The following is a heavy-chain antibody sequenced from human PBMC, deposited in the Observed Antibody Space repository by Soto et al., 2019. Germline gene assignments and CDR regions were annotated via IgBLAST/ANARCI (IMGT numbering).Heavy chain of an antibody. CDR3: ARESLGAKGAEY. J-gene: IGHJ4*02. CDR2: IIPIIGVT. D-gene: IGHD3-16*01. Sequence: QVQLVQSGAEVMRPGSSVNVSCEVSGDTFNSYLISWVRQAPGQGLEWMGGIIPIIGVTHFTQKFRGRITISALSSTGTAYMELTNLGFEDTALYFCARESLGAKGAEYWGQGTLVTVSS. V-gene: IGHV1-69*17. CDR1: GDTFNSYL.